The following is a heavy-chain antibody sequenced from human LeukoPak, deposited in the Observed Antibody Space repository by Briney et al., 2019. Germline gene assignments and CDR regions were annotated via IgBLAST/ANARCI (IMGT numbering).Heavy chain of an antibody. V-gene: IGHV3-30*02. CDR3: AKDLRSWQQLVLAFIDP. Sequence: GGSLRLSCAASGFTFSSYAMSWVRQAPGMGLEWVAFLRYDGSNKYYADSVKGRFTISRDNSKNTMYLQMNSLRAEDTAVYYCAKDLRSWQQLVLAFIDPWGQGTLVTVSS. CDR1: GFTFSSYA. CDR2: LRYDGSNK. D-gene: IGHD6-13*01. J-gene: IGHJ5*02.